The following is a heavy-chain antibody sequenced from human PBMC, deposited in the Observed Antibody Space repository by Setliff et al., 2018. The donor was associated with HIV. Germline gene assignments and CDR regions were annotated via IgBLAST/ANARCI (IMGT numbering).Heavy chain of an antibody. CDR2: IYPGDSET. CDR3: ARRMWQQDSKFMYYFDY. Sequence: ISCTASGYNFNNYWIGWVRQMPGKGLEWIGVIYPGDSETRYGPSFQGQVSISADRSITTAYLQWRSLKASDTAMYYCARRMWQQDSKFMYYFDYWGQGTLVTVSS. J-gene: IGHJ4*02. CDR1: GYNFNNYW. D-gene: IGHD6-13*01. V-gene: IGHV5-51*01.